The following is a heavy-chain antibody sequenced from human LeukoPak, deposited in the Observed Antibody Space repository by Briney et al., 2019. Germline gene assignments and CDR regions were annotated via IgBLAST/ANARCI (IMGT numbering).Heavy chain of an antibody. CDR2: ISYDGSNK. Sequence: PGGSLRLSCAASGFTFSSYGMHWVRQAPGKGLEWVAVISYDGSNKYYADSVKGRFTISRDNSKNTLYLQMNSLRAEDTAVYYCARETETYGDAFDIWGQGTMVTVSS. D-gene: IGHD4-17*01. V-gene: IGHV3-30*19. CDR3: ARETETYGDAFDI. CDR1: GFTFSSYG. J-gene: IGHJ3*02.